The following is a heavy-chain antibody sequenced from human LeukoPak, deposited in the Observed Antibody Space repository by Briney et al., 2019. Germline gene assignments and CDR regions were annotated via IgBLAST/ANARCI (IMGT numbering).Heavy chain of an antibody. Sequence: SVKVSCKASGGTFISYAISWVRQAPGQGLEWMGGIIPIFGTANYAQKFQGRVTITADESTSTAYMELSSLRSEDTAVYDCARESVGPIDYYGMDVWGQGTTVTVSS. D-gene: IGHD2-15*01. J-gene: IGHJ6*02. CDR2: IIPIFGTA. CDR1: GGTFISYA. CDR3: ARESVGPIDYYGMDV. V-gene: IGHV1-69*01.